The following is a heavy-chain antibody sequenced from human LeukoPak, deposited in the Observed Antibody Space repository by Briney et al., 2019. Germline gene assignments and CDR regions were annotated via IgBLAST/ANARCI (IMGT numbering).Heavy chain of an antibody. D-gene: IGHD3-3*01. V-gene: IGHV4-4*07. Sequence: SSETLSLTCTVSGGSISSYYWSWIRQPAGKGLEWIGRIYTSGSTNYNPSLKSRVTMSVDTSKNQFSLKLSSVTAADTAVYYCAREESYDSWSGFQNMDVWGKGTTVTVSS. CDR1: GGSISSYY. CDR3: AREESYDSWSGFQNMDV. J-gene: IGHJ6*03. CDR2: IYTSGST.